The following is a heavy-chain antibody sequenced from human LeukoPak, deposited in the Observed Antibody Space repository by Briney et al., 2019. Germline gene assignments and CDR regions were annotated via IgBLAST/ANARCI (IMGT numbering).Heavy chain of an antibody. CDR2: ISGSGGST. D-gene: IGHD3-3*01. Sequence: GGSLRLSCAASGFTFSSYAMSWVRQAPGKGLEWVSAISGSGGSTYYADSVKGRFTISRDNSKNTLYLQMNSLRAEDTALYYCAKGDDFWSGYSPEYYYYMDVWGKGTTVTVSS. CDR3: AKGDDFWSGYSPEYYYYMDV. CDR1: GFTFSSYA. J-gene: IGHJ6*03. V-gene: IGHV3-23*01.